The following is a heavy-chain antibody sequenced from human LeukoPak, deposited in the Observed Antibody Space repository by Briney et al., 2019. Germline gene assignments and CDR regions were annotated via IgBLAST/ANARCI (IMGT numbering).Heavy chain of an antibody. V-gene: IGHV1-8*01. CDR3: ARGSTKGYSSG. CDR2: MNPNSGNT. Sequence: ASVTVSCKASGYTFTSYDINWVRQAPGQGLEWMGWMNPNSGNTGYAQKFQGRVTMTRNTSISTAYMELSSLRSGDTSVYYCARGSTKGYSSGWGQGTLVTVSS. CDR1: GYTFTSYD. D-gene: IGHD6-19*01. J-gene: IGHJ4*02.